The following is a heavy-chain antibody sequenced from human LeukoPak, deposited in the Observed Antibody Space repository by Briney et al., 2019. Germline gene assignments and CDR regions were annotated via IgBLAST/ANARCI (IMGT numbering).Heavy chain of an antibody. V-gene: IGHV4-4*02. CDR1: GGSISSSNW. J-gene: IGHJ4*02. Sequence: TSGTLSLTCAVSGGSISSSNWWSWVRQPPGKGLEWIGEIYHSGSTNYNPSLKSRVTIPVDKSKNQFSLKLSSVTAADTAVYYCARDLGYCSGGSCYPGYYFDYWGQGTLVTVSS. CDR3: ARDLGYCSGGSCYPGYYFDY. D-gene: IGHD2-15*01. CDR2: IYHSGST.